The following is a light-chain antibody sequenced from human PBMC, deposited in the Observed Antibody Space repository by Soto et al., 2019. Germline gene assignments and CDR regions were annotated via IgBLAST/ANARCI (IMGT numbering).Light chain of an antibody. Sequence: EIVLAQSPVPLSLSPGESATLSCRASQSVSSNYLAWYQQKPGQAPRPLIYGASSRATGIPERFSGSGSGTDFTLTIRRLEPEDFAMYYCQQYGRSMWTFGQGTKVDIK. V-gene: IGKV3-20*01. J-gene: IGKJ1*01. CDR3: QQYGRSMWT. CDR1: QSVSSNY. CDR2: GAS.